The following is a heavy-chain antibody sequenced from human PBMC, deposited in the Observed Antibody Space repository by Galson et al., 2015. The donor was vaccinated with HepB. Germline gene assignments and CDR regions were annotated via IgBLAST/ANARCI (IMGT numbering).Heavy chain of an antibody. Sequence: SVKVSCKASGYTFSSHGFSWVRQAPGQGLEWMGWISAYNGNTHYAQKVQGRVTMTTDTSTSTAYMELRSLRSDDTAVYYCASWYHPGRRASGDHYDRGCYKFYGIDVWGSGTTVTVSS. V-gene: IGHV1-18*04. CDR2: ISAYNGNT. J-gene: IGHJ6*04. D-gene: IGHD3-22*01. CDR3: ASWYHPGRRASGDHYDRGCYKFYGIDV. CDR1: GYTFSSHG.